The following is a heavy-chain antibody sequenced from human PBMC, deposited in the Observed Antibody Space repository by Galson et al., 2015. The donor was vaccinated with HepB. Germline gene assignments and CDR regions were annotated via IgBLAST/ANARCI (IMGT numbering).Heavy chain of an antibody. Sequence: SLRLSCAASGFTFSSYGMHWVRQAPGKGLEWVAGISYDGSNKYYADSVKGRFTISRDNSKNTLYLQMNSLRAEDTAVYYCAKDRATMVRGGYLHVWGQGTLVTVSS. D-gene: IGHD3-10*01. CDR3: AKDRATMVRGGYLHV. V-gene: IGHV3-30*18. CDR2: ISYDGSNK. CDR1: GFTFSSYG. J-gene: IGHJ4*02.